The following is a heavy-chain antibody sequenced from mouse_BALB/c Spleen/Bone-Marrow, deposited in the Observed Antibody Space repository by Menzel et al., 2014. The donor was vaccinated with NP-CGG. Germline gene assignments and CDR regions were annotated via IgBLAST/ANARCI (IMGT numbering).Heavy chain of an antibody. D-gene: IGHD4-1*01. CDR3: VRDWDSDC. Sequence: EVMLVESGGGLGQPKGSLKLSCAASGFIFNTYAMNWVRQAPGKGLEWVARIRSKSHNYATFYADSVKDRFTISRDDSQSMLYLQMNNLKTDDTAMYYCVRDWDSDCWGQGTTLTVSS. CDR1: GFIFNTYA. V-gene: IGHV10-1*02. J-gene: IGHJ2*01. CDR2: IRSKSHNYAT.